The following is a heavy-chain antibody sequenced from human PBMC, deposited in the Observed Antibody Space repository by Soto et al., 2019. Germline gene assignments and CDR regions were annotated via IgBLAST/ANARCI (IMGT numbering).Heavy chain of an antibody. CDR1: GASFGTSAYY. J-gene: IGHJ5*02. Sequence: QLQLLESGPGLVKPSGTLSLSCTVSGASFGTSAYYWGWIRRAPGKGLEWIGSINSSGSTFSNPSLKSRVTISVDTSKNQVSLKLTSVTAADTALYYCSRRAPEGFDPWGQGTLVTVSS. CDR2: INSSGST. CDR3: SRRAPEGFDP. V-gene: IGHV4-39*01.